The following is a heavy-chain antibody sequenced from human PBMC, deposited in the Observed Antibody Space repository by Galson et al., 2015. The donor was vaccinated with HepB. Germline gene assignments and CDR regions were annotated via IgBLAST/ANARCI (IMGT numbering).Heavy chain of an antibody. CDR3: ARGPRRYSSNYYYGMDV. J-gene: IGHJ6*02. D-gene: IGHD4-11*01. V-gene: IGHV3-11*01. CDR2: ISTSSSTI. CDR1: GFTFSDYY. Sequence: SLRLSCAASGFTFSDYYMSWIRQAPGKGLEWVSYISTSSSTIYYADSVKGRFTISRDNAKNSLYLQMNSLRAEDTAVYYCARGPRRYSSNYYYGMDVWGQGTTVTVSS.